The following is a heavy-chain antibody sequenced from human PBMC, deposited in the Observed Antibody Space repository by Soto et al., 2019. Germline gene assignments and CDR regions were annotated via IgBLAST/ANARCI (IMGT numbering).Heavy chain of an antibody. CDR1: GFTFSSYA. CDR2: ISSNGGST. D-gene: IGHD6-19*01. CDR3: VKGYSSGWGDAFDI. V-gene: IGHV3-64D*06. J-gene: IGHJ3*02. Sequence: EVQLVESGGGLVQPGGSLRLSCSASGFTFSSYAMHWVRQAPGKGLEYVSAISSNGGSTYYADSVKGRFTISRDNSKNTLYLQMSSLRAEDTAVYYCVKGYSSGWGDAFDIWGQGTMVTVSS.